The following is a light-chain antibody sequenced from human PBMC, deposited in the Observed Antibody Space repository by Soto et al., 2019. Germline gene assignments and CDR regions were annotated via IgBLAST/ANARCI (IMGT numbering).Light chain of an antibody. CDR2: EVT. CDR3: CSYAGSRVV. J-gene: IGLJ2*01. V-gene: IGLV2-23*02. CDR1: SSDVGSYNL. Sequence: QSALTQAASVSGSPGQSITISCIGTSSDVGSYNLVSWYQQHPGKAPKLMIYEVTKRPSGISNRFSGSKSGNTASLTISGLQAEDEADYYCCSYAGSRVVFGGGTMLTVL.